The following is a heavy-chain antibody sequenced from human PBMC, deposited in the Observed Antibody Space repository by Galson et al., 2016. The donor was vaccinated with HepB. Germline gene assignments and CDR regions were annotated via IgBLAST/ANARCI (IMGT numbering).Heavy chain of an antibody. D-gene: IGHD1-1*01. CDR1: GGSISSDNW. CDR3: ARDSLRNWNVDDLAHV. CDR2: IYHSGDT. Sequence: SETLSLTCAVSGGSISSDNWWGWVRQAPGKGLEWIGEIYHSGDTKYNPSLKSRITMSVDTSKNHFSLNLNSVTAADTAVYYCARDSLRNWNVDDLAHVWGQGITVTVSS. V-gene: IGHV4-4*02. J-gene: IGHJ6*02.